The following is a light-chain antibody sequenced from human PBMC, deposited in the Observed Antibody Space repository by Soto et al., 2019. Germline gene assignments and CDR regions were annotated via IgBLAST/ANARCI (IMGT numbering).Light chain of an antibody. Sequence: QAVVTQPPSVSATPGQTVTISCSGSSSNIAINFVSWYQQLPGTAPKLLIFETNKRPSGIPDRFSGSKSGTSATLGITGLQTGDEADYYCGTWDSRLSAWVFGGGTKLTVL. CDR1: SSNIAINF. CDR3: GTWDSRLSAWV. V-gene: IGLV1-51*02. J-gene: IGLJ3*02. CDR2: ETN.